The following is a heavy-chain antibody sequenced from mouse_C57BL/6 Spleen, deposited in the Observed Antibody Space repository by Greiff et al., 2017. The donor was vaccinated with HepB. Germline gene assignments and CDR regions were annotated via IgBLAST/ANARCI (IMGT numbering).Heavy chain of an antibody. V-gene: IGHV5-17*01. J-gene: IGHJ4*01. CDR3: ARSSTVVAFYAMYY. D-gene: IGHD1-1*01. CDR2: ISSGSSTI. CDR1: GFTFSDYG. Sequence: EVQLVESGGGLVKPGGSLKLSCAASGFTFSDYGMHWVRQAPEKGLEWVAYISSGSSTIYYADTVKGRFTISRDNAKNTLFLQMTSLRSEDTAMYYCARSSTVVAFYAMYYWGQGTSVTVSS.